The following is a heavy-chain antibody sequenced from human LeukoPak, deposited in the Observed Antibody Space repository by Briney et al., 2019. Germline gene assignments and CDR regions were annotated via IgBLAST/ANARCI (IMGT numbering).Heavy chain of an antibody. Sequence: PGGSLRLSCAASGFTFSSYSMNWVRQAPGKGLEWVSYISSSGSTIYYADSVKGRFTISRDNAKNSLYLQMNSLRAEDTAVYYCAREEDYGMDVWGQGTTVTVSS. J-gene: IGHJ6*02. CDR2: ISSSGSTI. V-gene: IGHV3-48*04. CDR1: GFTFSSYS. CDR3: AREEDYGMDV.